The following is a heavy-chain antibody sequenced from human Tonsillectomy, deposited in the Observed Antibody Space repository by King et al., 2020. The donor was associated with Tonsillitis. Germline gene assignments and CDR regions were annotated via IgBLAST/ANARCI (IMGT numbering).Heavy chain of an antibody. D-gene: IGHD2-21*01. CDR1: GFTLNIYG. CDR3: AKWTGVGISSPNGYMDV. V-gene: IGHV3-23*04. CDR2: IDSGGST. J-gene: IGHJ6*03. Sequence: VQLVESGGGLVQPGGSLRLSCAASGFTLNIYGMSWVRQAPGKGLEWVSTIDSGGSTYYPDSVKGRFTISRDISKNTLYLQMNSLRAEDTAAYYCAKWTGVGISSPNGYMDVWGKGSTVTVS.